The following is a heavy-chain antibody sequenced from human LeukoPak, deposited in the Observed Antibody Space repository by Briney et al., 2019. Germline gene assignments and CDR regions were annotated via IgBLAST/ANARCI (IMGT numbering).Heavy chain of an antibody. V-gene: IGHV1-18*01. CDR2: ISGHNGDT. CDR1: GYTFTSYG. CDR3: ARIAYCSSTSCSEAFDM. Sequence: ASVKVSCKASGYTFTSYGLSWVRQVPGQGLEWLGWISGHNGDTNYAQKLQGRLTVTTDTSTSTAYMELGSLRSDDTAMYYCARIAYCSSTSCSEAFDMWGQGTMVTVSS. D-gene: IGHD2-2*01. J-gene: IGHJ3*02.